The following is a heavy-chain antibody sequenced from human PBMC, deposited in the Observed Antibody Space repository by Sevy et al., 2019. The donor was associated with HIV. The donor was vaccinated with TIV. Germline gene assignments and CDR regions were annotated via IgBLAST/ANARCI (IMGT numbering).Heavy chain of an antibody. CDR1: GVSISSGSYY. CDR3: AREITIFGVGEPLYYFDY. J-gene: IGHJ4*02. CDR2: VYTSGST. Sequence: SETLSLTCTVSGVSISSGSYYWSWIRQPAGKGLEWIGRVYTSGSTKYNPSLKRRVTMSVDTSKNQFSLKLSSVTAADTDVYYCAREITIFGVGEPLYYFDYWGQGTLVTVSS. V-gene: IGHV4-61*02. D-gene: IGHD3-3*01.